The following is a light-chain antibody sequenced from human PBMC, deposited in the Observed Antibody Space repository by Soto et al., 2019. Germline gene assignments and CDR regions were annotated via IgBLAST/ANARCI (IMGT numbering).Light chain of an antibody. CDR1: QSVSSSY. CDR2: GAS. J-gene: IGKJ5*01. CDR3: QQYGSSPIS. Sequence: EIVLTQSPGTLSLSPGERATLSCRASQSVSSSYLAWYQQKPGQAPRLLIYGASSRATGIPDRFSGSGSGTAFTLTISRLEPEDFAVYYCQQYGSSPISFGQGTRMEMK. V-gene: IGKV3-20*01.